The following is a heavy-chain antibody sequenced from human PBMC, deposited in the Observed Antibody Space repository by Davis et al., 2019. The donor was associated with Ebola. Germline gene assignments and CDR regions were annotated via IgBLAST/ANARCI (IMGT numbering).Heavy chain of an antibody. CDR1: GYSISSGYY. V-gene: IGHV4-38-2*02. J-gene: IGHJ6*03. D-gene: IGHD2-2*01. Sequence: SETLSLTCAVSGYSISSGYYWGWIRQPPGRGLEWIGSLYHSGNTYYNPSLKSRVTISVDTSKNQFSLKLSSVTAADTAVYYCARDRGTSSYMDVWGKGTTVTVSS. CDR2: LYHSGNT. CDR3: ARDRGTSSYMDV.